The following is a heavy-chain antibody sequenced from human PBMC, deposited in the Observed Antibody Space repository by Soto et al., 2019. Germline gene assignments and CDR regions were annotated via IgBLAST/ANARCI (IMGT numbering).Heavy chain of an antibody. CDR2: IYSGGST. CDR3: ARVRGDGYLYYFDY. Sequence: GGSLRLSCAASGFTVSSNYMSWVRQAPGKGLEWVSVIYSGGSTYYADSVKGRFTISRDNSKNTLYLQMNSLRAEDTAVYYCARVRGDGYLYYFDYWGQGTLVTVYS. J-gene: IGHJ4*02. D-gene: IGHD5-12*01. CDR1: GFTVSSNY. V-gene: IGHV3-53*01.